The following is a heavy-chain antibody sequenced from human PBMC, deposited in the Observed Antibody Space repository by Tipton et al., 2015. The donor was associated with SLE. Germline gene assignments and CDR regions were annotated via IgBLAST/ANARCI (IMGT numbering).Heavy chain of an antibody. J-gene: IGHJ6*03. D-gene: IGHD4-11*01. CDR2: IYYSGST. V-gene: IGHV4-59*01. CDR1: GGSISSYY. CDR3: ARSFKGLQSPYYYYYMDV. Sequence: TLSLTCTVSGGSISSYYWSWIRQPPGKGLEWIGYIYYSGSTNYNPSLKSRVTISVDTSKNQFSLKLSSVTAAGTAVYYCARSFKGLQSPYYYYYMDVWGKGTTVTVSS.